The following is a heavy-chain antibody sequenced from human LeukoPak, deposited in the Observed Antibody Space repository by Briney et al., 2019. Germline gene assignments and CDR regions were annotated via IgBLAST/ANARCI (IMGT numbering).Heavy chain of an antibody. J-gene: IGHJ3*02. D-gene: IGHD5-24*01. Sequence: GGSLRLSCAASGFTFRRHGMHWVRQAPGKGLEWVAIIWHDGSNNYYADSVKGRFTISRDNSKNTLYLQMNSLRAEDTAVYYCVRGDGGDGYNSFAFDIWGQGTMVTVSS. CDR2: IWHDGSNN. CDR1: GFTFRRHG. CDR3: VRGDGGDGYNSFAFDI. V-gene: IGHV3-33*01.